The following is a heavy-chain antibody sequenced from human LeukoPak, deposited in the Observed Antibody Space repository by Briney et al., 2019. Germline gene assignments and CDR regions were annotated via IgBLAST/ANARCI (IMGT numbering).Heavy chain of an antibody. Sequence: PSETLSLTCAVSGGSISSGGYSWSWIRQPPGKGLEWIGYIYHGGSTYYNPSLKSRVTISVDRSKNQFSLKLSSVTAADTAVYYCSNFDLWGRGTLVTVSS. CDR3: SNFDL. CDR1: GGSISSGGYS. V-gene: IGHV4-30-2*01. J-gene: IGHJ2*01. CDR2: IYHGGST.